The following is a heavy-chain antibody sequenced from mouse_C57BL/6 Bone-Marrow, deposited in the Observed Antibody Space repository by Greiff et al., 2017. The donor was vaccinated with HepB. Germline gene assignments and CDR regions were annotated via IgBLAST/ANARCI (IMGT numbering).Heavy chain of an antibody. J-gene: IGHJ4*01. V-gene: IGHV5-4*01. D-gene: IGHD2-2*01. CDR2: ISDGGSYT. Sequence: DVHLVESGGGLVKPGGSLKLSCAASGFTFSSYAMSWVRQTPEKRLEWVATISDGGSYTYYPDNVKGRFTISRDNAKNNLYLQMSHLKSEDTAMYYCARVRLRRGYYAMDYWGQGTSVTVSS. CDR3: ARVRLRRGYYAMDY. CDR1: GFTFSSYA.